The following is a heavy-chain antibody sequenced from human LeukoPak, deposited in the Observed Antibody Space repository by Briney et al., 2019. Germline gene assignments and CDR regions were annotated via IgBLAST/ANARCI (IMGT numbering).Heavy chain of an antibody. CDR3: ATEPPKTFYYYYGMDV. J-gene: IGHJ6*02. CDR1: GYTLTELS. V-gene: IGHV1-24*01. Sequence: ASVKVSCKVSGYTLTELSMHWVRQAPGKGLEWMGGFDPEDGETIHAQKFQGRVTMTEDTSTDTAYMELSSLRSEDTAVYYCATEPPKTFYYYYGMDVWGQGTTVTVSS. CDR2: FDPEDGET.